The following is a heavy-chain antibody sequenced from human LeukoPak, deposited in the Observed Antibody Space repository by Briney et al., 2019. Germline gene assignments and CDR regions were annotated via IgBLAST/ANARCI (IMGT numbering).Heavy chain of an antibody. CDR2: INSDGSST. CDR1: GFTFSSYW. Sequence: PGGSLRLSCAASGFTFSSYWIHWVRQAPGKGLVWVSRINSDGSSTSYADSVKGRFTISRDNAKNTLYLQMNSLRAEDTAVYYCARTAFYGDYPDYWGQGTLVTVSS. J-gene: IGHJ4*02. CDR3: ARTAFYGDYPDY. V-gene: IGHV3-74*01. D-gene: IGHD4-17*01.